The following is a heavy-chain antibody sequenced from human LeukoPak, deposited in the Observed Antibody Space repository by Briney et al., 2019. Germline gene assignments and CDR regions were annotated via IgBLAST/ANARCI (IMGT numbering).Heavy chain of an antibody. CDR1: GFTLSSNY. CDR2: IYSGGST. J-gene: IGHJ3*02. D-gene: IGHD3-22*01. CDR3: ARAPPYYYDSSGYLFGEDFDI. Sequence: SLRLSCAPSGFTLSSNYMSGVCEAPGKGVGWGLVIYSGGSTYYPDSVKGRFTIYSDNSKNTLYLQMNSLRAEDTDVYYCARAPPYYYDSSGYLFGEDFDIWGQGTMVTVSS. V-gene: IGHV3-53*01.